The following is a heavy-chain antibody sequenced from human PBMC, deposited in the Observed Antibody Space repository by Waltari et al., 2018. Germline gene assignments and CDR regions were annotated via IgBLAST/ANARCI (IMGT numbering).Heavy chain of an antibody. CDR3: ARGNYDFWSAYWGGFDP. CDR2: IYYSGST. V-gene: IGHV4-59*01. D-gene: IGHD3-3*01. Sequence: QVQLQESGPGLVKPSETLSLTCTVSGGSISSSYWRWLRQPPGKGLEWIGYIYYSGSTNYNPSLKSRVTISVDTSKNQFSLKLSSVTAADTAVYYCARGNYDFWSAYWGGFDPWGQGTLVTVSS. CDR1: GGSISSSY. J-gene: IGHJ5*02.